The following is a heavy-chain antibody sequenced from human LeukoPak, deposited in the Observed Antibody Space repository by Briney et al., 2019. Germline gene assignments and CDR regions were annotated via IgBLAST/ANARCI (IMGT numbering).Heavy chain of an antibody. J-gene: IGHJ4*02. D-gene: IGHD6-19*01. CDR3: AYIYSSGWWPPLDY. Sequence: PGGSLRLSCAASGFTFSSYAMSWVRQAPGKGLEWVSAISGSGGSTYYADSVKGRFTISRDNSKNTLYLQMNSLRAEDTAVYYCAYIYSSGWWPPLDYWGQGTLVTVSS. V-gene: IGHV3-23*01. CDR2: ISGSGGST. CDR1: GFTFSSYA.